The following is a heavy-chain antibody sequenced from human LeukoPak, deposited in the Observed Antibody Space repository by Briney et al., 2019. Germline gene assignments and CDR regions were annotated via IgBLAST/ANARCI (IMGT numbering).Heavy chain of an antibody. Sequence: GASVKVSCKASGYTFTGYYMHWVRQAPGQGLEWMGWINPNSGGTNYAQKFQGRVTMTRDTSISTAYMELSRLRSDDTAVYYCARAPYSSSPRLGYWGQGTLVTVSS. CDR3: ARAPYSSSPRLGY. CDR2: INPNSGGT. D-gene: IGHD6-13*01. V-gene: IGHV1-2*02. J-gene: IGHJ4*02. CDR1: GYTFTGYY.